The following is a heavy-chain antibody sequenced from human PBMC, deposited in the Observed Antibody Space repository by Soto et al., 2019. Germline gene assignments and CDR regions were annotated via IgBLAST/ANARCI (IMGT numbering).Heavy chain of an antibody. V-gene: IGHV3-33*01. CDR2: IWYDGSNK. CDR3: ARGNYYDSSGYDPNWFDP. CDR1: GFTFSSYG. D-gene: IGHD3-22*01. Sequence: PGWSLRLSCAASGFTFSSYGMHWVRQAPGKGLEWVAVIWYDGSNKYYADSVKGRFTISRDNSKNTLYLQMNSLRAEDTAVYYCARGNYYDSSGYDPNWFDPWGQGTLVTVSS. J-gene: IGHJ5*02.